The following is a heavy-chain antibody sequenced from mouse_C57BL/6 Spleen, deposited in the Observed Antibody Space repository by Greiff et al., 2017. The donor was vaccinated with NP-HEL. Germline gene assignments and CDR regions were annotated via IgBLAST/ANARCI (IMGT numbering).Heavy chain of an antibody. CDR1: GFTFSDYG. D-gene: IGHD3-2*02. V-gene: IGHV5-17*01. CDR2: ISSGSSTI. Sequence: EVMLVESGGGLVKPGGSLKLSCAASGFTFSDYGMHWVRQAPEKGLEWVAYISSGSSTIYYADTVKGRFTISRDNAKNTLFLQMTSLRSEDTAMYYCARSSSGFRFAYWGQGTLVTVSA. CDR3: ARSSSGFRFAY. J-gene: IGHJ3*01.